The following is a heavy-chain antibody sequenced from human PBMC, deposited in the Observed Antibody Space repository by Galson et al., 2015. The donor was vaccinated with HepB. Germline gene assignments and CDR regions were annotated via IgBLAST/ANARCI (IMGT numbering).Heavy chain of an antibody. CDR2: INPNSGGT. CDR3: ARDRPVGIIAAAGTDYYYGRDV. J-gene: IGHJ6*02. D-gene: IGHD6-13*01. Sequence: SVKVSCKASGYTFTGYYMHWVRQAPGQGLEWMGWINPNSGGTNYAQKFQGWVTMTRDTSISTAYMELSRLRSDDTAVYYWARDRPVGIIAAAGTDYYYGRDVWCQGTTVTVAS. V-gene: IGHV1-2*04. CDR1: GYTFTGYY.